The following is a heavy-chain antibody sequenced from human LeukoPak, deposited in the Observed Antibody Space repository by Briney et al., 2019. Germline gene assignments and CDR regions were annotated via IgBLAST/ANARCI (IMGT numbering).Heavy chain of an antibody. CDR3: ARTGVRGVIIMYNWFDP. V-gene: IGHV4-59*08. D-gene: IGHD3-10*01. J-gene: IGHJ5*02. CDR2: IYYSGST. CDR1: GGSISSYY. Sequence: SETLSLTCTVSGGSISSYYWSWIRQPPGKGLEWIGYIYYSGSTYYNPSLKSRVTISVDTSKNQFSLKLSSVTAADTAVYYCARTGVRGVIIMYNWFDPWGQGTLVTVSS.